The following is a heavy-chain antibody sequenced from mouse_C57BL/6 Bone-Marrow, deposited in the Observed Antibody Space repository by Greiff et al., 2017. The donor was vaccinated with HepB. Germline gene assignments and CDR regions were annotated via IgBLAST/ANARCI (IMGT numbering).Heavy chain of an antibody. CDR2: INYDGSST. CDR3: ARDCSSYDWYFDV. J-gene: IGHJ1*03. Sequence: EVKLMESEGGLVQPGRSMKLSCTASGFTFSDYYMAWVRQVPEKGLEWVANINYDGSSTYYLDSLKSRFIISRDNAKNILYLQMSSLKSEDTATYYCARDCSSYDWYFDVWGTGTTVTVSS. D-gene: IGHD1-1*01. V-gene: IGHV5-16*01. CDR1: GFTFSDYY.